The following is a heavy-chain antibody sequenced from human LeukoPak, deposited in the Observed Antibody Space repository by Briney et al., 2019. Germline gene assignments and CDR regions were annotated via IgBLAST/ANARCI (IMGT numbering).Heavy chain of an antibody. D-gene: IGHD5-12*01. V-gene: IGHV3-30*03. CDR2: ISYDGSNK. CDR1: GFTFSSYG. Sequence: GRSLRLSCAASGFTFSSYGMHWVRQAPGKGLEWVAVISYDGSNKYYADSVKGRFTISRDNSKNTLYLQMNSLRAEDTAVYYCARQGDSGYDGGYYYYYGMDVWGQGTTVTVSS. J-gene: IGHJ6*02. CDR3: ARQGDSGYDGGYYYYYGMDV.